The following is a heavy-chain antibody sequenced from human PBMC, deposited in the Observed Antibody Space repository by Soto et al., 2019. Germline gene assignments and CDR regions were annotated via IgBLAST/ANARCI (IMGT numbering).Heavy chain of an antibody. D-gene: IGHD2-15*01. CDR3: ARGYCSAGSCYGDAFDI. CDR1: SGSISSYY. Sequence: QVQLQESGPGLVKPSETLSLTCTVSSGSISSYYWIWIRQPPGKGLEWIGYIDYSGRTNDNPSLKSRVTISLDTPKNQFSLRLSSVTAADTAVYYCARGYCSAGSCYGDAFDIWGQGTMVTVSS. CDR2: IDYSGRT. V-gene: IGHV4-59*08. J-gene: IGHJ3*02.